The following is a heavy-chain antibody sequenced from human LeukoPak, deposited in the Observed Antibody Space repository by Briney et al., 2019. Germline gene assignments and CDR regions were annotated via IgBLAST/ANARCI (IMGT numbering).Heavy chain of an antibody. J-gene: IGHJ4*02. V-gene: IGHV3-30*18. D-gene: IGHD3-16*02. CDR3: GKEGEVSPGPDY. CDR1: GFTFSSYG. CDR2: ISYDGSKK. Sequence: PGGSLRLSCAASGFTFSSYGMHWVRQAPGKGLEWVAVISYDGSKKFYADSVKGRFTISRDNSKNTLYLQMNSLRAEDTAVYYCGKEGEVSPGPDYWGQGTLVTVSS.